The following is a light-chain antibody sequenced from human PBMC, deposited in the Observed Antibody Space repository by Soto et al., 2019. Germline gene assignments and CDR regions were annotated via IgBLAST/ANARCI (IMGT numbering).Light chain of an antibody. J-gene: IGKJ4*01. CDR3: QQSFTTPT. V-gene: IGKV1-39*01. CDR2: AAS. CDR1: QTISRA. Sequence: DIQMTQSTSSLSASVGDRVTITCRASQTISRALNWYQQKPGNAPKLLIYAASYLQTGVPSRCSGSGSGTDFVLTISSLQPEDFATYYCQQSFTTPTFGGGTKVEIK.